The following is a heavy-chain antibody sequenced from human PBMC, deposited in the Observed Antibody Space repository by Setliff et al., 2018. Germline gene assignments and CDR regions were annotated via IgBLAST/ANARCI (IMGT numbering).Heavy chain of an antibody. CDR3: AKPRPGWPAGFDS. CDR2: INHSGST. Sequence: SETLSLTCAVYGGSFSGYYWSWIRQPPGKGLEWIGEINHSGSTNYNPSLKSRVTITADESTSTAYMELSSLRPEDTALYYCAKPRPGWPAGFDSWGQGTLVTVSS. D-gene: IGHD6-19*01. J-gene: IGHJ4*02. V-gene: IGHV4-34*01. CDR1: GGSFSGYY.